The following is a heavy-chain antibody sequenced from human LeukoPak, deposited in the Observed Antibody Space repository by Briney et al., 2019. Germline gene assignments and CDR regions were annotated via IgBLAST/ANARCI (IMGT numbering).Heavy chain of an antibody. CDR1: GGSINSHY. Sequence: SETLSLTCTVSGGSINSHYWSWIRQPAGKGLEWIGIIYTTGATNYNPSLKSRVTMSVDTSMNQFSLKVNSVTAADTAVYFCANKSGGGAFEIWDQGTAVVVSS. CDR2: IYTTGAT. V-gene: IGHV4-4*07. J-gene: IGHJ3*02. D-gene: IGHD6-25*01. CDR3: ANKSGGGAFEI.